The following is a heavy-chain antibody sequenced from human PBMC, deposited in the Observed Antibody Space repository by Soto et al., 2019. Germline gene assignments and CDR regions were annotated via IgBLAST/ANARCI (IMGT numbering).Heavy chain of an antibody. D-gene: IGHD3-22*01. Sequence: SETLSLTCTVSGGSISSYYWSWIRQPPGKGLEWIGYIYYSGSTNYNPSLKSRVTISVDTSKNQFSLKLSSVTAADTAMYFCARTDYYDSSGSFGYWGQGTLVTSPQ. CDR1: GGSISSYY. J-gene: IGHJ4*02. CDR2: IYYSGST. V-gene: IGHV4-59*01. CDR3: ARTDYYDSSGSFGY.